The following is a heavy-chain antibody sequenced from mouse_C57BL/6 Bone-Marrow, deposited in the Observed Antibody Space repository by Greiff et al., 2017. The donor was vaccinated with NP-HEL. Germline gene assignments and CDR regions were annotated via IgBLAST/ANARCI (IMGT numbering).Heavy chain of an antibody. CDR1: GYAFSSSW. CDR2: IYPGDGDS. Sequence: VKLMESGPELVKPGASVKISCKASGYAFSSSWMNWVKQRPGKGLEWIGRIYPGDGDSNYNGKFKGKATLTADKSSSTAYMQLSSLTSEDSAVYFCARGGNGGYWGQGTTLTVSS. CDR3: ARGGNGGY. J-gene: IGHJ2*01. D-gene: IGHD2-1*01. V-gene: IGHV1-82*01.